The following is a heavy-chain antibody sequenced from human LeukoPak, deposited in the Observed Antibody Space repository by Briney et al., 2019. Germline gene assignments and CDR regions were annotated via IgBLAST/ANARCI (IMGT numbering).Heavy chain of an antibody. CDR3: ARSDFWSGYYNH. Sequence: SETLSLTCAVYRGSFSGYYWSWIRQPPGKGLEWIGEINHSGGTNYNPSLKSRVTISVDTSKNQFSLKLSSVTAADTAVYYCARSDFWSGYYNHWGQGTLVTVSS. D-gene: IGHD3-3*01. J-gene: IGHJ5*02. CDR1: RGSFSGYY. CDR2: INHSGGT. V-gene: IGHV4-34*01.